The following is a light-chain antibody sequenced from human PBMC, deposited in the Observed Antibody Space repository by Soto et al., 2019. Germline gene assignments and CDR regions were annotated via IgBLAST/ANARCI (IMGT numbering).Light chain of an antibody. Sequence: DIQMTQSPSSLSASVGDRVTITCQASQDISNYLNWYQQKPGKAPKLLIYDASHLETGVPSRFSGSGSGTEFAFTINSLQPEDIATYNCQQYGDLPPNTFGQGTKLEIK. CDR2: DAS. V-gene: IGKV1-33*01. CDR3: QQYGDLPPNT. J-gene: IGKJ2*01. CDR1: QDISNY.